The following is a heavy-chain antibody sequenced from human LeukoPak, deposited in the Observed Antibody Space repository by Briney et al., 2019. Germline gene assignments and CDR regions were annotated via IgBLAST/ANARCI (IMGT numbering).Heavy chain of an antibody. V-gene: IGHV5-51*01. D-gene: IGHD6-6*01. CDR3: ARLRSSDSSSSKMYYYYGMDV. CDR1: GYSFTSYW. CDR2: IYPGDSDT. Sequence: GESLKISCKGSGYSFTSYWIGWVRQMPGKGLEWVGIIYPGDSDTRYSPSFQGQVTISADKSISTAYLQWSSLKASDTAMYYCARLRSSDSSSSKMYYYYGMDVWGQGTTVTVSS. J-gene: IGHJ6*02.